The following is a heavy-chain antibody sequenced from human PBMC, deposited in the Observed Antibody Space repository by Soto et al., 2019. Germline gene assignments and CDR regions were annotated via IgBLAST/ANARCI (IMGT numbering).Heavy chain of an antibody. CDR2: ISGSGGST. Sequence: EVQLLESGGGLVQPGGSLRLSCAASGFTFSSYAMSWVRQAPGKGLEWVSAISGSGGSTYYADSVKGRFTISRDNSKNTLYLQMNSLRAEDTAVYYCAKEVNYYGSGSYGFDYWGQGTLVTVSS. D-gene: IGHD3-10*01. J-gene: IGHJ4*02. CDR1: GFTFSSYA. V-gene: IGHV3-23*01. CDR3: AKEVNYYGSGSYGFDY.